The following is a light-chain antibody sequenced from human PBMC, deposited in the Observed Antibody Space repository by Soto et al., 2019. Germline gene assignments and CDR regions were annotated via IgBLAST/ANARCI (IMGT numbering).Light chain of an antibody. CDR2: GAS. CDR1: QNIDRW. V-gene: IGKV1-5*03. J-gene: IGKJ1*01. Sequence: DIQMTQSPSTLSASVGDRVTITCRASQNIDRWLAWYQQKPGKAPNLLIYGASNLESGVPSRFSGSGSGTEFTLTISSLRPDDFATYYCQQYNSYLWTFGQGTKVEIK. CDR3: QQYNSYLWT.